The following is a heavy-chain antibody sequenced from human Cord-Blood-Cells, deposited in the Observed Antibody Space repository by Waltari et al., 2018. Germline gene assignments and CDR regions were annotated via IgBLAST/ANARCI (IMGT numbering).Heavy chain of an antibody. J-gene: IGHJ4*02. D-gene: IGHD3-10*01. V-gene: IGHV3-23*01. Sequence: EVQLLESGGGLVQPGGSLRLSCAASGFTFSSYAMSWVRQAPGKGLEWVSAISGSGGSTYYADSVKGRFTISRDNAKNTLYLQMNSLRAEDTAVYYCASLRGYGSYYFDYWGQGTLVTVSS. CDR1: GFTFSSYA. CDR2: ISGSGGST. CDR3: ASLRGYGSYYFDY.